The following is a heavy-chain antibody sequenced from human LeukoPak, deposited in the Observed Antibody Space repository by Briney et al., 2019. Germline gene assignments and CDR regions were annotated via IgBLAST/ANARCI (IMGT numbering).Heavy chain of an antibody. Sequence: ESGGGVVQPGKSLRLSCAASGFTFRTYGMHWVRQAPGKGLEWVALIWSDGSSQYYADSVKGRFTISRGNSNNTQFLQMNSLRAEDTAVYYCAKAFRRLAARPGDYYGMDVWGQGTTVTVSS. CDR1: GFTFRTYG. J-gene: IGHJ6*02. D-gene: IGHD6-6*01. CDR3: AKAFRRLAARPGDYYGMDV. CDR2: IWSDGSSQ. V-gene: IGHV3-33*06.